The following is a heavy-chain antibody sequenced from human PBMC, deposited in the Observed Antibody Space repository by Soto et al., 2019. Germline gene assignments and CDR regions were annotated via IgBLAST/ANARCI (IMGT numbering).Heavy chain of an antibody. CDR3: TTSEVPGSFQH. CDR2: IKSKTDGGTT. V-gene: IGHV3-15*01. J-gene: IGHJ1*01. CDR1: GFTFSNAW. D-gene: IGHD3-10*01. Sequence: EVQLVESGGGLVKPGGSLRLSCAASGFTFSNAWMSWVRQAPGKGLEWVGRIKSKTDGGTTDYAAPVKGRFTISRDDSKNTLYLQMNSLKTEDTAEYYCTTSEVPGSFQHWGQGTLVTVSS.